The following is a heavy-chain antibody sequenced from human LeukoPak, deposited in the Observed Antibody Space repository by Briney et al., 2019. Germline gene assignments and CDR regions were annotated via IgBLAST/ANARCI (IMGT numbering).Heavy chain of an antibody. Sequence: GGSLRLSCAASGFTFSSYAMSWVRQAPGKGLEWVSIISIIGDTTYYADSVRGRFTIFRDNSKNTLYLQMNSLGAEDTALYYCAKSPSWGPAAAGMRFDYWGQGTLVTVSS. CDR2: ISIIGDTT. V-gene: IGHV3-23*01. J-gene: IGHJ4*02. CDR1: GFTFSSYA. D-gene: IGHD6-13*01. CDR3: AKSPSWGPAAAGMRFDY.